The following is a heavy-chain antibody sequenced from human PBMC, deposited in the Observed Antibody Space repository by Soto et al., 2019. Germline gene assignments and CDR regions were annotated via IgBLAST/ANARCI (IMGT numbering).Heavy chain of an antibody. CDR3: ATRGSARKRGTIDV. CDR1: GYILTELS. CDR2: FDPEDGET. J-gene: IGHJ3*01. V-gene: IGHV1-24*01. Sequence: GASVKVSCKVPGYILTELSMYWVRQAPGKGLEWMGGFDPEDGETIYAQKLQGRVTMTEDVSTHTAYMELSSLRSEDTAVYFCATRGSARKRGTIDVWGQGTMVTVSS. D-gene: IGHD3-16*01.